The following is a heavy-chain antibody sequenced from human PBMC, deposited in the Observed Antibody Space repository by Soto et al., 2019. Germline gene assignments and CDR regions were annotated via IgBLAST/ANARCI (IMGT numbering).Heavy chain of an antibody. V-gene: IGHV1-69*13. D-gene: IGHD3-3*01. CDR3: VRAFNFCGGYLDY. CDR2: IIPIFGTA. Sequence: SVKVSCKASGGTFSSYAISWVRQAPGQGLEWMGGIIPIFGTANYAQKFQGRVTITADESTSTAYMELSSLRSEDTAVYYCVRAFNFCGGYLDYGGQGALVTVSS. J-gene: IGHJ4*02. CDR1: GGTFSSYA.